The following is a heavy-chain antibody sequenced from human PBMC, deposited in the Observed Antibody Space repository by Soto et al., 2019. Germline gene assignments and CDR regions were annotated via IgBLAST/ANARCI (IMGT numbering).Heavy chain of an antibody. D-gene: IGHD1-1*01. CDR3: ARVSGTTEWTRGMAV. CDR1: GDILSGYT. CDR2: IIPIIGAP. Sequence: VQLVQSGAEVKKPGSSVKVSCTTSGDILSGYTFSWVRQAPGQGLEWMGRIIPIIGAPFSTQKFQDRVAFTAKIAPNTFYRALGSLTSEDTAVYYWARVSGTTEWTRGMAVGGKGTTVTVSS. J-gene: IGHJ6*04. V-gene: IGHV1-69*08.